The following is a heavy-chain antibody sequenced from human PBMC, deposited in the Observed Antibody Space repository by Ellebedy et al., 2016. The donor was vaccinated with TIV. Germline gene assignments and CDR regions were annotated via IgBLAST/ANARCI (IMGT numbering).Heavy chain of an antibody. CDR1: GFTFSTYA. CDR2: ISISGDRT. CDR3: ARLGTFVTLNYWYFDL. J-gene: IGHJ2*01. V-gene: IGHV3-23*01. Sequence: GESLKISXAASGFTFSTYAMSWVRQAPGKGLEWVSSISISGDRTYYADSVKGRFTISSDNAKNSLFLQMDSLRAEDTAIFYCARLGTFVTLNYWYFDLWGRGTLVTVSS. D-gene: IGHD7-27*01.